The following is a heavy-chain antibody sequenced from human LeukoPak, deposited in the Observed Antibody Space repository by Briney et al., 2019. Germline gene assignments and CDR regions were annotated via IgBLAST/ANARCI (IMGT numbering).Heavy chain of an antibody. V-gene: IGHV4-34*01. J-gene: IGHJ5*02. D-gene: IGHD1-26*01. CDR3: ARAARMRQVGPRWLDP. Sequence: PPETLSLTCAVYGGTFSGYYWSWIRQLPGKGLEWIGEINNSGSTNYNPSLKSRVTISVDTSKNQISLKLNAVTAADTAIYYCARAARMRQVGPRWLDPWGQGTLVTVSS. CDR1: GGTFSGYY. CDR2: INNSGST.